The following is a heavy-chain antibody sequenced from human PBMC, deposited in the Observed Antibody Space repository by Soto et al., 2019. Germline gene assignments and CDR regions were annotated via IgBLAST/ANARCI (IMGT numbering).Heavy chain of an antibody. D-gene: IGHD6-6*01. Sequence: GGSLRLSCAASGFTFSSYAMSWVRQAPGKGLEWVSAISGSGGSTYYADSVKGRFTISRDNSKNTLYLQMNSLRAEDTAVYYCATSVQQLVLHYWGQGTLVTVSS. CDR1: GFTFSSYA. CDR2: ISGSGGST. CDR3: ATSVQQLVLHY. V-gene: IGHV3-23*01. J-gene: IGHJ4*02.